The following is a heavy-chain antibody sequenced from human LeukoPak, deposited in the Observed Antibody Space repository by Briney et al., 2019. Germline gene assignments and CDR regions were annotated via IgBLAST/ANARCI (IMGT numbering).Heavy chain of an antibody. CDR2: INPNSGGT. Sequence: ASVKVSCKASGYTFTGYYMHWVRQAPGQGLEWMGCINPNSGGTNYAQKFQGRVTMTRDTSISTAYMELSRLRSDDTAVYYCARVGSEPGIAAAETFDYWGEGTLVTVSS. CDR3: ARVGSEPGIAAAETFDY. D-gene: IGHD6-13*01. J-gene: IGHJ4*02. V-gene: IGHV1-2*02. CDR1: GYTFTGYY.